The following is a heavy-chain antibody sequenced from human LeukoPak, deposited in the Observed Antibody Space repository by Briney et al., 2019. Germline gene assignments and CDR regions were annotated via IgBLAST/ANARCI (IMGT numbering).Heavy chain of an antibody. V-gene: IGHV3-53*01. Sequence: GGSLRLSCAASGFTFSSYAMSWVRQAPGKGLEWVSVIYSGGSTYYADSVKGRFTISRDNSKNTLYLQMNSLRAEDTAVYYCATAGYPGDRDYWGQGTLVTVSS. CDR1: GFTFSSYA. J-gene: IGHJ4*02. CDR2: IYSGGST. D-gene: IGHD7-27*01. CDR3: ATAGYPGDRDY.